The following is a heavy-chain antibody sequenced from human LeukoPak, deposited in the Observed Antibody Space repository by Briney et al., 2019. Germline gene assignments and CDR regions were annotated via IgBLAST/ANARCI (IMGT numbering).Heavy chain of an antibody. CDR1: GYTFTSYA. Sequence: ASVKVSCKASGYTFTSYAMNWVRQAPGQGLEWMGWINTNTGNPTYAQGFTGRFVFSLDTSVSTAYLQISSLKAEDTAVYYCARDGGRLRGNIVVVPDNWFDPWGQGTLVTVSS. CDR3: ARDGGRLRGNIVVVPDNWFDP. D-gene: IGHD2-2*01. J-gene: IGHJ5*02. V-gene: IGHV7-4-1*02. CDR2: INTNTGNP.